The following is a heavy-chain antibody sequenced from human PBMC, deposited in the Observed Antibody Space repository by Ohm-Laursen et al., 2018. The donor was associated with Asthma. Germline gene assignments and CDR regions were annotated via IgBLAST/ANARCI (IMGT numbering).Heavy chain of an antibody. CDR3: ARDSHDYGDCGRASYYYYGMDV. Sequence: GSLRLSCAASGFTVSSNYMSWVRQAPGKGLEWVSVIYSGGSTYYADSVKGRFTISRDNSKNTLYLQMNSLRAEDTAVYYCARDSHDYGDCGRASYYYYGMDVWGQGTTVTVSS. CDR1: GFTVSSNY. J-gene: IGHJ6*02. CDR2: IYSGGST. D-gene: IGHD4-17*01. V-gene: IGHV3-53*01.